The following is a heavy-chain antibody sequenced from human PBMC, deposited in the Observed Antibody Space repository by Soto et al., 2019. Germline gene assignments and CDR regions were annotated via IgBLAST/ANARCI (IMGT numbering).Heavy chain of an antibody. CDR2: IYYSGST. V-gene: IGHV4-59*08. J-gene: IGHJ3*02. Sequence: SDTLSLTCPLAGRSIRGQYWSWIRQPPGKGLEWIGYIYYSGSTNYNPSLKSRVTISVDTSKNQFSLKLSSVTAADTAVYYCARRYGWAFDIWGQGTMVT. CDR1: GRSIRGQY. CDR3: ARRYGWAFDI. D-gene: IGHD3-16*01.